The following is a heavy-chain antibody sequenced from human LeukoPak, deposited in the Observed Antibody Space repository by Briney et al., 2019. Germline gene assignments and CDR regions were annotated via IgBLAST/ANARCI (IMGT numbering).Heavy chain of an antibody. CDR3: ARGGLATIPYGMDV. CDR1: GGSVNSYY. Sequence: SETLSLTCGVSGGSVNSYYWSWIRQPPGKGLEWIGYINNSGSSNYNPSLKSRVTISVDTSKNQFSLKLSSVTAADTAVYYCARGGLATIPYGMDVWGQGTTVTVSS. CDR2: INNSGSS. D-gene: IGHD5-24*01. V-gene: IGHV4-59*02. J-gene: IGHJ6*02.